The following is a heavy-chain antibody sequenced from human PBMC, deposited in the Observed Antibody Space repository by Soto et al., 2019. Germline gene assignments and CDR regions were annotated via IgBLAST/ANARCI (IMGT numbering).Heavy chain of an antibody. Sequence: SETLSLTCTVSGGSISSYYWSWIRQPPGKGLEWIGYIYYSGSTNYNPSLKSRVTKSVETSKNQFSLKLSSVTAADTAVYYCARGGEYSGYDGASDYWGQGTLVTVSS. CDR2: IYYSGST. J-gene: IGHJ4*02. D-gene: IGHD5-12*01. CDR3: ARGGEYSGYDGASDY. CDR1: GGSISSYY. V-gene: IGHV4-59*01.